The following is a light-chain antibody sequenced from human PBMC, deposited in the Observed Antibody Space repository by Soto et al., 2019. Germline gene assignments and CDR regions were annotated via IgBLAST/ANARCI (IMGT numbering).Light chain of an antibody. V-gene: IGKV1-17*01. J-gene: IGKJ4*01. CDR2: AAS. CDR1: QGIRND. CDR3: LQHNTYPLT. Sequence: DIQMTQSPSSLSASVGDRVTITCRASQGIRNDLSWYQQKPGKGPKRLIYAASNLSSGVPSRFSGSGSGTEFTLTISSLQPEDFATYFCLQHNTYPLTFGGGTKVDIK.